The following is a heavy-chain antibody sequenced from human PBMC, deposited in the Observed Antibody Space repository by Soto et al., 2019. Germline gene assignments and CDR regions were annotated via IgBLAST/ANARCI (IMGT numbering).Heavy chain of an antibody. D-gene: IGHD6-19*01. CDR3: AKIGVAVAGTSNWFDP. CDR1: GFTFSSYA. Sequence: PGGSLRLSCAASGFTFSSYAMSWFRQAPGKGLEWVSAISCSGGSTYYADSVKGRFTISRDNSKNTLYLQMNSLRAEDTAVYYCAKIGVAVAGTSNWFDPWGQGTLVTVSS. CDR2: ISCSGGST. V-gene: IGHV3-23*01. J-gene: IGHJ5*02.